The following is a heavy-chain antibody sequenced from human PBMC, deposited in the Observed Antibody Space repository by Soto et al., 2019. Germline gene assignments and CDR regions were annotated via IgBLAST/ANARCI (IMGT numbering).Heavy chain of an antibody. V-gene: IGHV4-31*03. CDR2: IYYSGST. CDR3: ARSPDSSGYYPRWYYYGMDV. CDR1: GGSISSGGYY. J-gene: IGHJ6*02. Sequence: SETLCLTCTVSGGSISSGGYYWSWIRQHPGKGLEWIGYIYYSGSTYYNPSLKSRVTISVDTSKNQFSLKLSSVTAADTAVYYCARSPDSSGYYPRWYYYGMDVWGQGTTVTVSS. D-gene: IGHD3-22*01.